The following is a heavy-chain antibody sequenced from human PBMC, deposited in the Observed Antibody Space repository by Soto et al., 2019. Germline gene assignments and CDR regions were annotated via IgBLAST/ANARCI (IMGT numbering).Heavy chain of an antibody. D-gene: IGHD3-22*01. V-gene: IGHV3-30-3*01. CDR3: ARAYDSSGYPLYYYYGMDV. CDR1: GFTFSSYA. Sequence: GGSLRLSCAASGFTFSSYAMHWVRQAPGKGLEWVAVISYDGSNKYYADSVKGRFTISRDNSKNTLYLQMNSLRAEDTAVYYCARAYDSSGYPLYYYYGMDVWGQGTTVTVSS. CDR2: ISYDGSNK. J-gene: IGHJ6*02.